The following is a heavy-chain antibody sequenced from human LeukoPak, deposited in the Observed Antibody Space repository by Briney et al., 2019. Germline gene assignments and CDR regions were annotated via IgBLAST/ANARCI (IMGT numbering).Heavy chain of an antibody. CDR1: GFTFSSYA. CDR2: ISYDGSNK. D-gene: IGHD2-21*02. J-gene: IGHJ2*01. V-gene: IGHV3-30-3*01. Sequence: GGSLRLSCAASGFTFSSYAMHWVRQAPGKGLEWVAVISYDGSNKYYADSVKGRFTISRDNSKNTLYLQMNSLRAEDTAVYYCARDIGVKVTVWNFDLWGRGTLVTVSS. CDR3: ARDIGVKVTVWNFDL.